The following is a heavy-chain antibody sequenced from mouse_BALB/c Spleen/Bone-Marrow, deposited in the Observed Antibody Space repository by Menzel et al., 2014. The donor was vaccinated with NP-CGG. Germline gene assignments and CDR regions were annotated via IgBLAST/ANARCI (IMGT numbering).Heavy chain of an antibody. CDR3: ARHEDLDIRRRLSAMDY. V-gene: IGHV1-62-2*01. J-gene: IGHJ4*01. CDR1: GHTFTDYI. Sequence: QVQLKDSGAELVKPGTSVNLSCKASGHTFTDYIIHWVKQRSGQGLEWIGWFYPGSGSIKYNEKFKDKATLTADKSSNTVYMELSRLTSEDSAVYFCARHEDLDIRRRLSAMDYWGQGTSVTVSS. D-gene: IGHD2-12*01. CDR2: FYPGSGSI.